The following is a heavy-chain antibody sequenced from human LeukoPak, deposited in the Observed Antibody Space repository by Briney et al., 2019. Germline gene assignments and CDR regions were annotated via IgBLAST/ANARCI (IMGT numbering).Heavy chain of an antibody. J-gene: IGHJ4*02. Sequence: GGSLRLSCAASGFTVSSNYMSWVRQAPGKGLEWVAAISSSSRDIFYADSVKGRFSISRDNTHNSLSLRMNSLGAEDTAVYYCVREAAATLFDYWGQGTLVTVSS. CDR3: VREAAATLFDY. CDR1: GFTVSSNY. V-gene: IGHV3-21*01. D-gene: IGHD1-26*01. CDR2: ISSSSRDI.